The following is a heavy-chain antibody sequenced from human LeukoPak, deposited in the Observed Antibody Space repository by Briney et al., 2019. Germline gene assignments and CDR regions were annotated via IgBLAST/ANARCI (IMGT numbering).Heavy chain of an antibody. Sequence: PGGSLRLSCAASGFTFSSYAMSWVRQAPGKGLEWVSAISGSGASTYYADSVKGRFTVSRDNSKNTLYLQMNSLRAEDTAVYYCAKERGRRSYYVDYYCMDAWGKGTTVTVSS. CDR1: GFTFSSYA. D-gene: IGHD1-26*01. V-gene: IGHV3-23*01. J-gene: IGHJ6*03. CDR3: AKERGRRSYYVDYYCMDA. CDR2: ISGSGAST.